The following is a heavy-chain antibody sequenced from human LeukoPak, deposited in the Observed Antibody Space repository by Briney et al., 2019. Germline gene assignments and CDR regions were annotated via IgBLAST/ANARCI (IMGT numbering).Heavy chain of an antibody. CDR1: GFTFSTNS. V-gene: IGHV3-48*01. D-gene: IGHD6-25*01. CDR3: ARAGLWGAAPQYYFDY. Sequence: GGSLRLSCAASGFTFSTNSMDWVRQAPGKGLEWVSYISSSSSTVSYADSVKGRFTISRDNAKNSLYLQMNSLRAEDTAVYYCARAGLWGAAPQYYFDYWGQGTLVTVSS. J-gene: IGHJ4*02. CDR2: ISSSSSTV.